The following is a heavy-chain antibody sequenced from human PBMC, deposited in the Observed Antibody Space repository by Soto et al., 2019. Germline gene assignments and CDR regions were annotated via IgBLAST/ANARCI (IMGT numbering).Heavy chain of an antibody. D-gene: IGHD3-22*01. Sequence: QVQLVESGGGVVQPGRSLRLSCAASGFTFSSYGIHWVRQAPGKGLEWVALIWYDGSNKYYADSVKGRFTISRDNSKNTMYLQMNSLRAEDTALYYWARAWGYSFDYWGQGTLVTVSS. CDR3: ARAWGYSFDY. CDR1: GFTFSSYG. CDR2: IWYDGSNK. J-gene: IGHJ4*02. V-gene: IGHV3-33*01.